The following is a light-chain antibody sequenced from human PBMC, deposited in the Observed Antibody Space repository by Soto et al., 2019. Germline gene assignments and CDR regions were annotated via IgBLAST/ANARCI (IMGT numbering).Light chain of an antibody. J-gene: IGLJ3*02. CDR3: QSADSSGTQGV. CDR1: ALPKQY. V-gene: IGLV3-25*02. CDR2: KDS. Sequence: SYELTQPPSVSVFPGQTARITCSGDALPKQYAYWYQQKPGQAPVLVIYKDSERPSGIPERFSGSSSGTTVTLTISGVQAEDEADYYCQSADSSGTQGVFGGGNKLTVL.